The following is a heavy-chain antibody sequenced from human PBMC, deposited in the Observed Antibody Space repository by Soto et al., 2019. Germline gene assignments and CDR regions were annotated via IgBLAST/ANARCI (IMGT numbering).Heavy chain of an antibody. CDR3: ARVPRGAWYTHLPY. CDR2: ISGYNGNT. CDR1: GYTFTGYG. D-gene: IGHD1-1*01. V-gene: IGHV1-18*04. J-gene: IGHJ4*02. Sequence: QVQLVQSGAEVKTPGASVKVSCKASGYTFTGYGISWVRQAPGQGLEWMGWISGYNGNTNYAQKFQGRVIMTTDTPTSTAYMELRSLRSDDTAVYYCARVPRGAWYTHLPYWGQGTLVTVSS.